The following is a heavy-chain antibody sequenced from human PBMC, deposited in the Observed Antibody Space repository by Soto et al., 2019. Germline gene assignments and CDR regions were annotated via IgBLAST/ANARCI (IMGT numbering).Heavy chain of an antibody. V-gene: IGHV4-59*01. CDR2: IYYSGST. J-gene: IGHJ4*02. D-gene: IGHD6-19*01. CDR1: GGSISSYY. CDR3: ARGSGWYYFDY. Sequence: ETLSLTCTVSGGSISSYYWSWIRQPPGKGLEWIGYIYYSGSTNYNPSLKSRVTISVDTSKNQFSLKLSSVTAADTAVYYCARGSGWYYFDYWGQGTLVTVSS.